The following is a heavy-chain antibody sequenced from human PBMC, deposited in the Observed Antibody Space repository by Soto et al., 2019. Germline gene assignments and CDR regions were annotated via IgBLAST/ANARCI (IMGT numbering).Heavy chain of an antibody. CDR2: IIPIFGTA. D-gene: IGHD2-15*01. CDR3: ARESRYCRGGSCYVLPGSAY. J-gene: IGHJ4*02. V-gene: IGHV1-69*12. Sequence: QVQLVQSGAEVKKPGSSVKVACKASGGTFSSYAISWVRQAPGQGLEWMGGIIPIFGTANDAHKFQGRVTITADEFTSKSSMGRCSLRTEDTAVYYCARESRYCRGGSCYVLPGSAYCGQGTMVTVSS. CDR1: GGTFSSYA.